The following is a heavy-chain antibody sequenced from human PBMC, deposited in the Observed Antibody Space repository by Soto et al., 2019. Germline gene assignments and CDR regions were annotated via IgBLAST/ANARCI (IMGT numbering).Heavy chain of an antibody. D-gene: IGHD5-12*01. CDR2: IIPIFGTA. V-gene: IGHV1-69*13. CDR1: GGTFSSYA. Sequence: SVKVSCKASGGTFSSYAISWVRQAPGQGLEWMGGIIPIFGTANYAQKFQGRVTITADESTSTAYMELSSLRSEDTAVYYCARGRRDGYNFYYWGQGTLVTVSS. CDR3: ARGRRDGYNFYY. J-gene: IGHJ4*02.